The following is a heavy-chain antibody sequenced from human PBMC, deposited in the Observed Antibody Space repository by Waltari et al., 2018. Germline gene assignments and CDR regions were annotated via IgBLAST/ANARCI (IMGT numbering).Heavy chain of an antibody. Sequence: QVQLVQSGAEVKKPGASVKVSCKVYGYTLTELSMHWVRQAPGKGLEGMGVFYPEDGVTIYAQKFQGRVTMTEDTSTDTAYMELSSLRSEDTAVYYCATQNLYYDFWSGYPSSHYFDYWGQGTLVTVSS. CDR1: GYTLTELS. CDR2: FYPEDGVT. CDR3: ATQNLYYDFWSGYPSSHYFDY. V-gene: IGHV1-24*01. J-gene: IGHJ4*02. D-gene: IGHD3-3*01.